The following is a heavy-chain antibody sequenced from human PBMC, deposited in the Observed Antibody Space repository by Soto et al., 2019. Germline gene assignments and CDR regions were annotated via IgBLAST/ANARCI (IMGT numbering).Heavy chain of an antibody. J-gene: IGHJ4*02. CDR1: GGTFSTFG. D-gene: IGHD4-17*01. V-gene: IGHV1-69*13. CDR2: IIPFFGTA. Sequence: SVKVSCKASGGTFSTFGISWVRQAPGQGLEWMGGIIPFFGTARYSQKFEDRITITADESTNTVYMDLRSLTSEDTAIYYCAKSATMDAGEKSYYDFWGQGALVTVSS. CDR3: AKSATMDAGEKSYYDF.